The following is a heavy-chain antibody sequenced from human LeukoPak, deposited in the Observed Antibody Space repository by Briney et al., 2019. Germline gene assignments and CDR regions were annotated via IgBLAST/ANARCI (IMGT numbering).Heavy chain of an antibody. J-gene: IGHJ4*02. CDR3: ARDAAAATVRD. CDR1: GGTFSSYA. CDR2: IIPIFGTA. V-gene: IGHV1-69*05. D-gene: IGHD6-13*01. Sequence: ASVKVSCKASGGTFSSYAISWVPQAPGQGLEWMGRIIPIFGTANYAQKFQGRVTITTDESTSTAYMELSSLRSEDTAVYSCARDAAAATVRDWGQGTLITVSS.